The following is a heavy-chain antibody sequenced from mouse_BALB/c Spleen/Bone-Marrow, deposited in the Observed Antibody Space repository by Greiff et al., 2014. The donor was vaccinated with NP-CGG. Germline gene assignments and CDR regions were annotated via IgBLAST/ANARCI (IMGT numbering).Heavy chain of an antibody. Sequence: QVQLKESGPGLVASSQSLSITCTVSGFSLTSYGVHWVRQPPGKGLEWLGIIWAGGSTNYNSALMSRLSISKDNSKSQVFLKMNSLQTDDTAMYYCAREDGYFHYYAVDYWGQGTSVTVSS. D-gene: IGHD2-3*01. V-gene: IGHV2-9*02. CDR2: IWAGGST. J-gene: IGHJ4*01. CDR3: AREDGYFHYYAVDY. CDR1: GFSLTSYG.